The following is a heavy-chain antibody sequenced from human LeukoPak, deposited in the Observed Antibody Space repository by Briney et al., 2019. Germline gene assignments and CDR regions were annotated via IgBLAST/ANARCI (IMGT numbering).Heavy chain of an antibody. V-gene: IGHV1-2*02. CDR3: ARAALRLFDYYYYYMDV. J-gene: IGHJ6*03. CDR1: GYTFTGYD. D-gene: IGHD3-16*01. Sequence: ASVKVSCKASGYTFTGYDMHWVRQAPGQGLEWMGWINPNSGGTNYAQKFQGRVTMTRDTSISTAYMELSRLRSDDTAVYYCARAALRLFDYYYYYMDVWGKGTTVTVSS. CDR2: INPNSGGT.